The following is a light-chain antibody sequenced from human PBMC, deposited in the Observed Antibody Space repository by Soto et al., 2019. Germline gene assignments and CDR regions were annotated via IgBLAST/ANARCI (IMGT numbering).Light chain of an antibody. CDR3: SSCTSSSTLVV. V-gene: IGLV2-14*03. Sequence: QSALNQRASVSGTPGQSITISCTGNSSDVGGYNYVSWYKHHPGKAPKLLIYDVSNRPSGVSNRFSGSKSGSTASLTISGLQAEDEADFYCSSCTSSSTLVVFGTGTKVTVL. J-gene: IGLJ1*01. CDR1: SSDVGGYNY. CDR2: DVS.